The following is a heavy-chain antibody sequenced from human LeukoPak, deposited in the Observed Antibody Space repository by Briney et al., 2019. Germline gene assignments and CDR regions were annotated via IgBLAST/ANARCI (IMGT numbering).Heavy chain of an antibody. Sequence: ASVKVSCKVSGYTLTELSMHWVRQAPGKGLEWMGGFDPEDGETIYAQKFQGRVTMTEDTSTDTAYMELSSLRSEDTAVYYCATVFGYSGSYYIDYWGQGTLVTVSS. CDR1: GYTLTELS. J-gene: IGHJ4*02. D-gene: IGHD1-26*01. V-gene: IGHV1-24*01. CDR3: ATVFGYSGSYYIDY. CDR2: FDPEDGET.